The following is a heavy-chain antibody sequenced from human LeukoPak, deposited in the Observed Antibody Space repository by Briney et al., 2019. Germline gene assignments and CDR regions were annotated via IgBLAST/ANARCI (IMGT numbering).Heavy chain of an antibody. D-gene: IGHD5-18*01. J-gene: IGHJ5*02. CDR2: ISYDGSNK. CDR3: ARDGYSYGLLWWFDP. V-gene: IGHV3-30*04. CDR1: GFTFSSYA. Sequence: PGRSLRLSCAASGFTFSSYAMHWVRQAPGKGLEWVAVISYDGSNKYYADSVKGRFTISRDNSKNTLYLKMNSLRAEDTAVYYWARDGYSYGLLWWFDPWGQGTLVTVSS.